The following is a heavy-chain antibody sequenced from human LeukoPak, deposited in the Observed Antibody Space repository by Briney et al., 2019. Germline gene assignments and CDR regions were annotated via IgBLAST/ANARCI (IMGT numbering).Heavy chain of an antibody. CDR3: ARGGVQLWEQGAFDI. D-gene: IGHD5-18*01. J-gene: IGHJ3*02. CDR1: GGSVSSGSYY. V-gene: IGHV4-61*01. CDR2: IYYSGST. Sequence: SETLSLTCTVSGGSVSSGSYYWSWIRQPPGKGLEWIGYIYYSGSTNYNPSLKSRVTISVDTSKNQFSLKLSSVTAADTAVYYCARGGVQLWEQGAFDIWGQGTMVTVSS.